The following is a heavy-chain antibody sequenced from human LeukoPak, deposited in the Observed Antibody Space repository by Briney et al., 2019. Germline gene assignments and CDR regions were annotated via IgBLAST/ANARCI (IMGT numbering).Heavy chain of an antibody. V-gene: IGHV4-31*03. CDR2: IYYSGST. CDR3: ARGELREMATISDAFDI. D-gene: IGHD5-24*01. J-gene: IGHJ3*02. CDR1: GGSISSGGYY. Sequence: PSQTLSLTCTVSGGSISSGGYYWSWIRQHPGKGLEWIGYIYYSGSTYYNPSLKSRVTISVDTSKNQFSLKLSSVTAADTAVYYCARGELREMATISDAFDIWGQGTMVTVSS.